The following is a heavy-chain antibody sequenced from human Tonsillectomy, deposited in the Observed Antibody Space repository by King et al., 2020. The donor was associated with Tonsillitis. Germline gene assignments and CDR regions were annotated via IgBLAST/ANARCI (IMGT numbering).Heavy chain of an antibody. CDR1: GFTFSNYV. Sequence: VQLVESGGGVVQPGRALRLSCAASGFTFSNYVMHWVRQAPGQGLEWVAGISYDGSNKYYADSVKGRFTISRASSKNTLYLQMSSLRAEDTALYYCAKGYYYDSSGPDFDYWGQGTLVTVSS. CDR2: ISYDGSNK. CDR3: AKGYYYDSSGPDFDY. V-gene: IGHV3-30*18. J-gene: IGHJ4*02. D-gene: IGHD3-22*01.